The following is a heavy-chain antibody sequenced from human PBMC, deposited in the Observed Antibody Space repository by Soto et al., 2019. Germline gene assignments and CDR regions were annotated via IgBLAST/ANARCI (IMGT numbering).Heavy chain of an antibody. Sequence: KPSETLSLTCTVSGASISGFYWTWIRQPAGKGLQWIGHIYSSGSANYSPSLKSRVSMSVDSSKNQISLKLSSVTAADTAVYYCATIVGANDYWGQGALVTVSS. CDR1: GASISGFY. CDR2: IYSSGSA. D-gene: IGHD1-26*01. V-gene: IGHV4-4*07. J-gene: IGHJ4*02. CDR3: ATIVGANDY.